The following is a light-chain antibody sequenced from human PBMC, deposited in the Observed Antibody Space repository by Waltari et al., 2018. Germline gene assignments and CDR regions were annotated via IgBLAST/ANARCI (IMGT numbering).Light chain of an antibody. J-gene: IGLJ2*01. CDR1: NIGSRN. CDR3: QMWDSSSNAV. CDR2: RDN. Sequence: SFDLTQPLSVSVALGQTARLTCGGDNIGSRNVHWYQQKTGQAPILVIYRDNNRPSGFPERFSGSNSGNTATLSISRAQAGDEADYFCQMWDSSSNAVFGGGTKLTVL. V-gene: IGLV3-9*01.